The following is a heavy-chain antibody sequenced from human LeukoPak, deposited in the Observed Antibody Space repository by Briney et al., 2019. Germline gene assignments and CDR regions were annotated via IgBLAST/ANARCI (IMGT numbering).Heavy chain of an antibody. CDR3: ARDGSPYGSGSYFHYYYYGMDV. J-gene: IGHJ6*04. D-gene: IGHD3-10*01. Sequence: SETLSLTCAVYGGSFSGYYWSWIRQPPGKGLEWIGEINHSGSTNCNPSLKSRVTISVDTSKNQFSLKLSSVTAADTAVYYCARDGSPYGSGSYFHYYYYGMDVWGKGTTVTVSS. V-gene: IGHV4-34*01. CDR1: GGSFSGYY. CDR2: INHSGST.